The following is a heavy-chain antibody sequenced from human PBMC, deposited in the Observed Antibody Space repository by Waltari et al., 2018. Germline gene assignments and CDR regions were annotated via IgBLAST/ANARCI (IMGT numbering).Heavy chain of an antibody. CDR3: ARRSPNSSGWYLYYFDY. CDR2: ISGSGGST. CDR1: GFTFSSYA. D-gene: IGHD6-19*01. Sequence: EVQLVESGGGLVQPGGSLRLSCAASGFTFSSYALSWVRQAPGRGLEWVSAISGSGGSTYYADSVKGRFTISRDNSKNTLYLQMNSLRAEDTAVYYCARRSPNSSGWYLYYFDYWGQGTLVTVSS. V-gene: IGHV3-23*04. J-gene: IGHJ4*02.